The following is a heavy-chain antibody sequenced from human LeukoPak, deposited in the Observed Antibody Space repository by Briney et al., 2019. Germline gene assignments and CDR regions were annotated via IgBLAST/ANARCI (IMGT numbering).Heavy chain of an antibody. CDR1: GYSISSGYY. D-gene: IGHD3-22*01. CDR2: IYHSGST. Sequence: PSETLSLTCTVSGYSISSGYYWGWIRQPPGKGLEWIGSIYHSGSTYYNPSLKGRVTISVDTSKNQFSLKLSSVTAADTAVYYCASLDTVVVLNWGQGALVTVSS. V-gene: IGHV4-38-2*02. CDR3: ASLDTVVVLN. J-gene: IGHJ4*02.